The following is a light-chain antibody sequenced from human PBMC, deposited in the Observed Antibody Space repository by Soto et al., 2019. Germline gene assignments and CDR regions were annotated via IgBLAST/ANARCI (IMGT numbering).Light chain of an antibody. V-gene: IGKV3-20*01. Sequence: EIVLTQSPATLSLSPGERAKLSCRASQSIDRYLAWYQQKPGQAPRLLIYGASTRAAGIPDRFRGGGSGTDFTLTLLRLEPDDFSLYYCQHYGASPITFGQRTRLETK. CDR1: QSIDRY. CDR2: GAS. J-gene: IGKJ5*01. CDR3: QHYGASPIT.